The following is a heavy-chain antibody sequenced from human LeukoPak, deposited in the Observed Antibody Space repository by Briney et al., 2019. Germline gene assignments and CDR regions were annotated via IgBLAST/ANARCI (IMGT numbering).Heavy chain of an antibody. CDR3: ARDRPTWAGTTLDY. D-gene: IGHD1-1*01. CDR1: GFTFSNYG. CDR2: IWYDGSNK. V-gene: IGHV3-33*01. Sequence: GGSLRLSCAASGFTFSNYGMHWVRQAPGKGLEWVAVIWYDGSNKYYADSVKGRFTISRDNSKNTLYLQMNSLRAEDTAVYYCARDRPTWAGTTLDYWGQGTLVTVSS. J-gene: IGHJ4*02.